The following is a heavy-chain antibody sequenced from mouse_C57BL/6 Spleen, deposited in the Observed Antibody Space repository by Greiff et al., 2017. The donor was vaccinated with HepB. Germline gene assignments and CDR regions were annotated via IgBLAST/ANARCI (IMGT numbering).Heavy chain of an antibody. J-gene: IGHJ2*01. CDR2: ISSGSSTI. CDR3: ARRVEFDY. CDR1: GFTFSDYG. Sequence: EVMLVESGGGLVKPGGSLKLSCAASGFTFSDYGVHWVRQAPEKGLEWVAYISSGSSTIYYADTVKGRFTISRDNAKNTLFLQMTSLRSEDTAMYYCARRVEFDYWGQGTTLTVSS. D-gene: IGHD1-1*01. V-gene: IGHV5-17*01.